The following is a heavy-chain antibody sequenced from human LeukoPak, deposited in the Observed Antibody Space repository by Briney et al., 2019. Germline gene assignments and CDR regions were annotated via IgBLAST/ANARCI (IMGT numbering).Heavy chain of an antibody. D-gene: IGHD6-19*01. Sequence: SETLSLTCTVSGGSISTYYWTWIRQPPGKGLEWIGYFYYNGRTSYNPSLKSRVTVSVDTSKNHFSLRLNSVTAADTAVYYCATDRDVSGCFDYWGQGTLVTVSS. V-gene: IGHV4-59*01. J-gene: IGHJ4*02. CDR2: FYYNGRT. CDR1: GGSISTYY. CDR3: ATDRDVSGCFDY.